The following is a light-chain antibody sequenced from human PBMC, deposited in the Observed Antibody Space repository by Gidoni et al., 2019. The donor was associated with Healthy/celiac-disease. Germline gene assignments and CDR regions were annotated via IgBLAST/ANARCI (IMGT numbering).Light chain of an antibody. CDR1: QSISSY. J-gene: IGKJ1*01. Sequence: DSKMTQSPSSLSASVGDRVTITCRASQSISSYLNWYQQKPGKAPKLLIYAASSLQSGVPSRFSGSVSGTDFTLTISSLQPEDFATYYCQQSYSTWTFGQGTKLEIK. CDR2: AAS. V-gene: IGKV1-39*01. CDR3: QQSYSTWT.